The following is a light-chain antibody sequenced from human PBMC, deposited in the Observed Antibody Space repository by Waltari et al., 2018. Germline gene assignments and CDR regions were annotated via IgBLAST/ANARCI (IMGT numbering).Light chain of an antibody. J-gene: IGKJ2*01. CDR3: QQSYSTPRT. CDR1: QSISTY. CDR2: AAS. V-gene: IGKV1-39*01. Sequence: DIQMTQSPSSLSTSVGDRVTITCRASQSISTYLNWYQQKPGKAPKLLIYAASILQSGVPSRFSGSGSGTDFTLTISSLQPEDFVTYYCQQSYSTPRTFGQGTRLEIK.